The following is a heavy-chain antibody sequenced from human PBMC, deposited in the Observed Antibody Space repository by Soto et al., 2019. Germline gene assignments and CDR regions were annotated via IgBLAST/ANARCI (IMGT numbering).Heavy chain of an antibody. CDR1: GFTFRSYG. J-gene: IGHJ6*02. CDR3: GKDTLDCSGGDCPLYYYYCMDV. V-gene: IGHV3-30*18. D-gene: IGHD2-21*02. CDR2: ISNDGAKK. Sequence: QVQLVESGGGVVQPGRSLRLSCAASGFTFRSYGMHWVRQAPGKGLEWLAVISNDGAKKYLADSVKGRLTISRDNSRNTLYLPMNSLSAGDTAVYYCGKDTLDCSGGDCPLYYYYCMDVWGQGTTVTVSS.